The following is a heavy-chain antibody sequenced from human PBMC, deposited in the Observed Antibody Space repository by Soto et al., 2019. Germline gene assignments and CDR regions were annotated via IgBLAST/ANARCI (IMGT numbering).Heavy chain of an antibody. Sequence: GGSLRLSCAASGFTFSSYAMHWVRQAPGKGLEWVAVISYDGSNKYYADSVKGRFTISRDNSKNTLYLQMNGLRAEDTAVYYCARSKSGYDYYLDYWGQGTLVTVSS. V-gene: IGHV3-30-3*01. J-gene: IGHJ4*02. D-gene: IGHD5-12*01. CDR1: GFTFSSYA. CDR2: ISYDGSNK. CDR3: ARSKSGYDYYLDY.